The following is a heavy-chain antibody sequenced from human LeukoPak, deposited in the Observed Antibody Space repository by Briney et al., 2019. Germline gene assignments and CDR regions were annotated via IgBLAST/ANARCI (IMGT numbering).Heavy chain of an antibody. D-gene: IGHD3-10*01. V-gene: IGHV4-59*08. J-gene: IGHJ3*01. CDR2: IYSRGST. CDR3: ARTYYYGSGSYYDSRDGFDV. CDR1: GGSINSYY. Sequence: SETLSLTCSVSGGSINSYYWSWIRQPPGKGLEWIGYIYSRGSTDYNPSLKSRVTMSVDTSKNQFSLKLKSVTAADTAVYYCARTYYYGSGSYYDSRDGFDVWGQGTMVTVSS.